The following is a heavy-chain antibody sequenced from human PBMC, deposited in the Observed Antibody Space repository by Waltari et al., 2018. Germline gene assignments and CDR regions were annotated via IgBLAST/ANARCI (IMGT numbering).Heavy chain of an antibody. V-gene: IGHV4-39*01. CDR2: IFESGST. CDR3: ARHGRVVDVVVVVAATTIDY. D-gene: IGHD2-15*01. CDR1: GDALSSRTYY. J-gene: IGHJ4*02. Sequence: QLPLQESGPGLVKPSETLSLTCTVSGDALSSRTYYWGWICQPPGKGLEWIGSIFESGSTYYNPSFYSRVTISVDTSKNQFSLQVSSVTAADTAVYYCARHGRVVDVVVVVAATTIDYWGQGTLVTVSS.